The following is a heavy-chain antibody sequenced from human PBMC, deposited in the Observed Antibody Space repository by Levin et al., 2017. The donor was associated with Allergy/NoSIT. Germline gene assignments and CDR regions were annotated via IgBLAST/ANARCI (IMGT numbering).Heavy chain of an antibody. V-gene: IGHV3-7*01. CDR1: GFIFSNSW. Sequence: LSGGSLRLSCAASGFIFSNSWMTWVRQAPGKGLEWVANIKQDGSEKSYVDSVKGRFTISRDNAKNSLYLQMNSLRAEDSAVYFCARLDARCGGDCFLFDYWGQGTLVTVSS. CDR2: IKQDGSEK. D-gene: IGHD2-21*02. CDR3: ARLDARCGGDCFLFDY. J-gene: IGHJ4*02.